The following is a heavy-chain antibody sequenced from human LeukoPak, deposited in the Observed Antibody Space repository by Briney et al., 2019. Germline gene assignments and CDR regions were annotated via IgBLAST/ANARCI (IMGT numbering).Heavy chain of an antibody. CDR3: ASAESHDYGET. D-gene: IGHD4-17*01. CDR1: GYTFTGYY. J-gene: IGHJ4*02. Sequence: EASVKVSCKASGYTFTGYYIHWVRQSPGQGLEWMGWINPNSGGTNYAQKFQGRVTMTRDTSISTAYMELSRLRSDDTAVYYCASAESHDYGETWGQGTLVTVSS. CDR2: INPNSGGT. V-gene: IGHV1-2*02.